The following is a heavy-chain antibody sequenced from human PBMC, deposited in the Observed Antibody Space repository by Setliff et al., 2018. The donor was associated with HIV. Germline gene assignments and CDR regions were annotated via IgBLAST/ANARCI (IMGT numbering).Heavy chain of an antibody. CDR1: GGSMTNY. CDR2: IHTSGST. CDR3: ARDTGYILSGYRPHWYFDL. V-gene: IGHV4-4*09. D-gene: IGHD3-9*01. J-gene: IGHJ2*01. Sequence: PSETLSLTCTVSGGSMTNYWSWIRQPPGKGLEFIGHIHTSGSTIYNPSLKSRLTITIDTSRNQFSLKLTSVTAADTAVYYCARDTGYILSGYRPHWYFDLWGRGTLVTVS.